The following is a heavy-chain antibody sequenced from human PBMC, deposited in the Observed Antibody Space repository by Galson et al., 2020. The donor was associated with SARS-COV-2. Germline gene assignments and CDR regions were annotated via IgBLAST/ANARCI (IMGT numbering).Heavy chain of an antibody. V-gene: IGHV3-43D*03. CDR2: ISWDGGST. CDR1: GFTFDDYA. J-gene: IGHJ6*03. D-gene: IGHD3-3*01. Sequence: GGSLRLSCAASGFTFDDYAMHWFRQAPGKGLEWVSLISWDGGSTYYADSVKGRFTISRDNSKNTLYLQMNSLRAEDTAVYYCARDVGFFPYYMDVWGKGTTVTVSS. CDR3: ARDVGFFPYYMDV.